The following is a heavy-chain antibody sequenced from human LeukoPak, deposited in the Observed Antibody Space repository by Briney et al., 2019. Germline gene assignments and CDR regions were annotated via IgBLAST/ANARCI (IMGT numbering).Heavy chain of an antibody. CDR2: IYYSGSI. V-gene: IGHV4-39*01. CDR1: GGSISSNSYY. J-gene: IGHJ6*03. CDR3: AGLNYYYMDV. Sequence: PSETLSLTCTVFGGSISSNSYYWGWIRQPPGKGLEWIGSIYYSGSIYYNPSLKSRVTIFVDTSKNQFSLKLSSVTAADTAVYYCAGLNYYYMDVWGKGTTVTVSS.